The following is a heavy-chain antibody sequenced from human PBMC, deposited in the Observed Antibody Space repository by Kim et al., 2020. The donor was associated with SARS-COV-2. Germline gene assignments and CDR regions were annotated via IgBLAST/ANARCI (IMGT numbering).Heavy chain of an antibody. V-gene: IGHV3-48*03. Sequence: GGSLRLSCAASGFTFSSYEMNWVRQAPGKGLEWVSYISSSGSTIYYADSVKGRFTISRDNAKNSLYLQMNSLRAEDTAVYYCAIEGGARTGYYYYGMDVWGQGTTVTVSS. J-gene: IGHJ6*02. CDR1: GFTFSSYE. CDR3: AIEGGARTGYYYYGMDV. D-gene: IGHD1-26*01. CDR2: ISSSGSTI.